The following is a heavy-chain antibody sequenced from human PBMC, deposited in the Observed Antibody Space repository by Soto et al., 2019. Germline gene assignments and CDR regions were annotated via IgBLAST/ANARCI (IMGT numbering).Heavy chain of an antibody. CDR1: RFTFTDYY. V-gene: IGHV3-11*05. Sequence: GSLGLSCAASRFTFTDYYISWIRQAPGSGLEWVSYISSRSSYTYYADSVKGRFTISRDNAKNSLYLEMSSLRAEDTAVYYCARVSSWSCFDYWGQGTLVTVSS. CDR3: ARVSSWSCFDY. D-gene: IGHD6-13*01. CDR2: ISSRSSYT. J-gene: IGHJ4*02.